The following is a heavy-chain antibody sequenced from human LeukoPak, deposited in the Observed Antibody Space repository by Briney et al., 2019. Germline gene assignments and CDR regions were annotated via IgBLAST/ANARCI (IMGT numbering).Heavy chain of an antibody. CDR2: ISAYNGNT. D-gene: IGHD6-13*01. CDR1: GYTFTSHG. CDR3: ARDRVKQQLPLGY. J-gene: IGHJ4*02. V-gene: IGHV1-18*03. Sequence: GASVKVSCKASGYTFTSHGISWVRQAPGQGLEWMGWISAYNGNTNYAQKLQGRVTMTTDTSTSTAYMELRSLRSDDMGVYYCARDRVKQQLPLGYWGQGTLVTVSS.